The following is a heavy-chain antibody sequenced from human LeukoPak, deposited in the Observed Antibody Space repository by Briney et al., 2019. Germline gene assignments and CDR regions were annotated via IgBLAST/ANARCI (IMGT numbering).Heavy chain of an antibody. CDR1: GGSISSYY. CDR3: ARYSSGYLNY. V-gene: IGHV4-59*01. Sequence: SETLSLTCTVSGGSISSYYWSWIRQPPGKGLEWIGYIYYSGSTNYNPSLKSRVTISVDTSKNQFSLKLSSVTAADTAVYYCARYSSGYLNYWGQGTLVTVSS. D-gene: IGHD3-22*01. CDR2: IYYSGST. J-gene: IGHJ4*02.